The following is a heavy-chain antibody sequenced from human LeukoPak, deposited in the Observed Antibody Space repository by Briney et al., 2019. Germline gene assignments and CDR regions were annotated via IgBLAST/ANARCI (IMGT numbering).Heavy chain of an antibody. CDR2: LISSSNTI. D-gene: IGHD3-10*01. Sequence: TGGSLRLSCAASGFTFSSYSMNWVRQAPGKGREWVSYLISSSNTIYYADSVKGRFTISRDNAKNPLYLQMKSLRAEATAVYYCASAYCGSGSYSFDGWGQRAPVSASS. CDR1: GFTFSSYS. J-gene: IGHJ4*02. CDR3: ASAYCGSGSYSFDG. V-gene: IGHV3-48*01.